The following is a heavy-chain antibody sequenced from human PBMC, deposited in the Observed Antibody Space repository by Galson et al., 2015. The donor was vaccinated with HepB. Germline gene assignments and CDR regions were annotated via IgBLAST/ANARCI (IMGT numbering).Heavy chain of an antibody. CDR1: GYTFTSYG. D-gene: IGHD4-11*01. CDR3: ARGRTTVTTDWFDP. V-gene: IGHV1-18*04. Sequence: SVKVSCKASGYTFTSYGISWVRQAPGQGLEWMGWISAYNGNTNYAQKLQGGVTMTTDTSTSTAYMELRSLRSDDTAVYYCARGRTTVTTDWFDPWGQGTLVTVSS. J-gene: IGHJ5*02. CDR2: ISAYNGNT.